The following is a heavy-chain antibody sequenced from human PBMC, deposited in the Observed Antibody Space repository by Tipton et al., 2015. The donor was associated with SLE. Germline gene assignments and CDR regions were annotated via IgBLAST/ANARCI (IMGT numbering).Heavy chain of an antibody. CDR1: GGSFSTYY. J-gene: IGHJ6*02. CDR3: ARFRDEYYYYAMDV. Sequence: TLSLTCTVSGGSFSTYYWSWVRQPPGQGLEWIGYVYSSGSIKYNPSLKSRVTISMDTSKNQFSLKLNSVTAADTAVYYCARFRDEYYYYAMDVWGQGTTVTVSS. CDR2: VYSSGSI. V-gene: IGHV4-59*08.